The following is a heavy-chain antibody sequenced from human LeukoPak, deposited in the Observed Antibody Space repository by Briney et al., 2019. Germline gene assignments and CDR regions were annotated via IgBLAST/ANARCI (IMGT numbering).Heavy chain of an antibody. CDR2: ISSSSSTI. J-gene: IGHJ4*02. CDR1: GFTFSSYS. V-gene: IGHV3-48*01. Sequence: GGSLRLSSAASGFTFSSYSMNWVRQAPGKGLEWVSYISSSSSTIYYADSVKGRLTISRDNAKNSLYLQMNSLRAEDTAVYYCARVDYYGSGSLDYWGQGTLVTVSS. D-gene: IGHD3-10*01. CDR3: ARVDYYGSGSLDY.